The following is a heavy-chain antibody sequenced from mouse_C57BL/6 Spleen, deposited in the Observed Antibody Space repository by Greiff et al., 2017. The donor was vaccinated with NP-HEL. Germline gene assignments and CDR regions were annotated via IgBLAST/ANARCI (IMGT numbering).Heavy chain of an antibody. J-gene: IGHJ2*01. CDR1: GYTFTSYW. CDR3: ARGDYYYYDGGFDD. Sequence: QVQLKQPGAELVKPGASVKLSCKASGYTFTSYWMHWVKQRPGQGLEWIGMIHPNSGSTHYNDKFKRKATLTVAQSSSTAFMQLSSLTSEDAAVYYCARGDYYYYDGGFDDWGQGTTLTVSS. CDR2: IHPNSGST. D-gene: IGHD2-4*01. V-gene: IGHV1-64*01.